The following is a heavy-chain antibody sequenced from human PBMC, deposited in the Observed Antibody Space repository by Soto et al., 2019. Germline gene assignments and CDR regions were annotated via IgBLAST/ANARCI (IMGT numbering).Heavy chain of an antibody. V-gene: IGHV3-23*01. Sequence: GGSLRLSCAASGFTFSSYAMSWVRQAPGKGLEWVSAISGSGGSTYYADSVKGRFTISRDNSKNTLYLQMNSLRAEETAVYYCAKDPQRSERFFEWLPETFDYWGQGTLVTVSS. D-gene: IGHD3-3*01. CDR2: ISGSGGST. CDR3: AKDPQRSERFFEWLPETFDY. J-gene: IGHJ4*02. CDR1: GFTFSSYA.